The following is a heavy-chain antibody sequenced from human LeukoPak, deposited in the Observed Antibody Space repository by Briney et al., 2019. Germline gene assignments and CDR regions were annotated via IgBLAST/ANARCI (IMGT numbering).Heavy chain of an antibody. D-gene: IGHD6-13*01. CDR2: ISGSGGST. J-gene: IGHJ4*02. Sequence: GGSLRLSCAASGFTFSSYAMSWVRQAPGKGLEWVSAISGSGGSTYYGNSVKGRFTISRDNSKNTLYLQMSSLRAEDTDVYYCAKEEGANSSRYFDYWGQGTLVTVSS. CDR3: AKEEGANSSRYFDY. V-gene: IGHV3-23*01. CDR1: GFTFSSYA.